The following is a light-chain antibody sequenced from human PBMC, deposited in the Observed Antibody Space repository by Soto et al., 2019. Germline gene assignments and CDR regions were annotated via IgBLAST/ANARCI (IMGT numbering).Light chain of an antibody. Sequence: DIQMTQSPSTLSASVGDTVTITCRASESIDNWLAWYQQKPGKAPKLLIFAASTLVRGVPSRFSGRGSGTEFTLTISSRQADDYATFYCQQYHTDWTFGQGTKVEIK. J-gene: IGKJ1*01. CDR2: AAS. CDR1: ESIDNW. V-gene: IGKV1-5*01. CDR3: QQYHTDWT.